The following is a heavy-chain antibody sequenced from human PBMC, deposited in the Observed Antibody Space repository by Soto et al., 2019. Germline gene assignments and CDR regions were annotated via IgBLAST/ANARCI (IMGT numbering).Heavy chain of an antibody. CDR2: INQSGST. D-gene: IGHD4-17*01. CDR3: ARDIRTTVTTGDAFDI. Sequence: QVQLQQWGAGLLKPSETLSLTCAVYGGSFSGYYWSWIRQPPGKGLEWIGEINQSGSTNYNPSLKRRVTISVDTSKNQFSLKLSSVTAEDTAVYYCARDIRTTVTTGDAFDIWGQGTMVTVSS. J-gene: IGHJ3*02. CDR1: GGSFSGYY. V-gene: IGHV4-34*01.